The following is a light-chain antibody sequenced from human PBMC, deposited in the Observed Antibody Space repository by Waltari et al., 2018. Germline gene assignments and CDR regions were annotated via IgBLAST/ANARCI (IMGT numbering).Light chain of an antibody. Sequence: QSVLTQPPSVSAAPGQRVTIPCSGSDSTIGSNHVSWYQQLPGTAPKLLIYENDKRPSGIPDRFSGSKFGTSVTLDISGLQTGDEADYHCTTWDTSLVAIVFGGGTKLTVL. CDR1: DSTIGSNH. J-gene: IGLJ2*01. CDR2: END. V-gene: IGLV1-51*02. CDR3: TTWDTSLVAIV.